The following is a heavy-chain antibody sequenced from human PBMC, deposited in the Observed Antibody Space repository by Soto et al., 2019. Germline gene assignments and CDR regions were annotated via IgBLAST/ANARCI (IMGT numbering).Heavy chain of an antibody. CDR2: INVYNGNT. CDR1: GYTFTNYG. D-gene: IGHD3-10*01. J-gene: IGHJ5*02. V-gene: IGHV1-18*01. CDR3: ARGVGSGSYYNQYNWFDP. Sequence: QVQLVQSGGAVKKPGASVKVSCKASGYTFTNYGISWVRQAPGQGLEWMGWINVYNGNTKYAQKVQGRVTMTTDTSTSTAYMELRSLRSDGTAVYYCARGVGSGSYYNQYNWFDPWGQGTLVTVSS.